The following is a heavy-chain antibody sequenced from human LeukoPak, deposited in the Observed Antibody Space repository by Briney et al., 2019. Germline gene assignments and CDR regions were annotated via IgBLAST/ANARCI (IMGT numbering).Heavy chain of an antibody. CDR2: ISSSSSTI. CDR3: ARDTGRASWFDP. Sequence: PGGSLRLSCAASGFTFSSYSMNWVRQAPGKGLEWVSCISSSSSTIYYADSVKGRFTISRDNAKNSLYLQMNSLRAEDTSVYYCARDTGRASWFDPWGQGTLVTVSS. V-gene: IGHV3-48*01. D-gene: IGHD4-11*01. CDR1: GFTFSSYS. J-gene: IGHJ5*02.